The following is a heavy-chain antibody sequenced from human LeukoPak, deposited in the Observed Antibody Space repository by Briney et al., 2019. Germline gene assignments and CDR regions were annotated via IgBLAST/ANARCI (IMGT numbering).Heavy chain of an antibody. V-gene: IGHV1-2*02. CDR2: INPNSGGT. J-gene: IGHJ6*03. CDR1: GYTFTGYY. CDR3: ARGMVGVPAATYKGRNYYYYMDV. D-gene: IGHD2-2*01. Sequence: ASVKVSCKASGYTFTGYYMHWVRQAPGQGLEWMGWINPNSGGTNYAQKLQGRVTMTRDTSISTAYMGLSRLRSDDTAVYYCARGMVGVPAATYKGRNYYYYMDVWGKGTTVTVSS.